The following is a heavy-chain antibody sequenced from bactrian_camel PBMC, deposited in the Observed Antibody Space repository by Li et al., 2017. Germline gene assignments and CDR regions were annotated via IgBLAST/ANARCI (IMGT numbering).Heavy chain of an antibody. CDR1: GLSVSDSS. CDR3: AAADRDLGMDYSAGCIRANI. V-gene: IGHV3S67*01. D-gene: IGHD1*01. CDR2: IRRDDLT. Sequence: DVQLVESGGGSVQTGGSLRLSCAPSGLSVSDSSMAWFRQSPGKEPEAVAAIRRDDLTAYTDSVKGRFTISHVSAKNTLYLEMSSLQPEDAAIYYCAAADRDLGMDYSAGCIRANIWGQGTQVTVS. J-gene: IGHJ4*01.